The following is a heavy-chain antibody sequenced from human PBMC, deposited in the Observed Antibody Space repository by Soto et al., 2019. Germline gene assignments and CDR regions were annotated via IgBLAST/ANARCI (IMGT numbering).Heavy chain of an antibody. Sequence: PSETLSLTCTVSGGSISSGGYYWSWIRQHPGKGLEWIGYIYYSGSTYYNPSLKSRVTISVDTSKNQFSLKLSSVTAADTAVYYCARGYYYDSSGPESNWFDPWGQGTLVTVSS. D-gene: IGHD3-22*01. J-gene: IGHJ5*02. CDR1: GGSISSGGYY. CDR3: ARGYYYDSSGPESNWFDP. CDR2: IYYSGST. V-gene: IGHV4-31*03.